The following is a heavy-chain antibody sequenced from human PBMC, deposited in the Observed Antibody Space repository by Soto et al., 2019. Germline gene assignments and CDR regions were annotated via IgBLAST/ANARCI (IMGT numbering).Heavy chain of an antibody. V-gene: IGHV3-23*01. CDR3: AKRDGSANYYYYMDA. CDR2: ISESGGDT. CDR1: GFTFSNYP. D-gene: IGHD3-10*01. J-gene: IGHJ6*03. Sequence: GGSLRLSCAASGFTFSNYPMSWVRQAPGKGLEWISAISESGGDTYSADSVKGRLTISRDNSKNTLYLQMNSLRAEDTAVYYCAKRDGSANYYYYMDAWGKGTTVTVSS.